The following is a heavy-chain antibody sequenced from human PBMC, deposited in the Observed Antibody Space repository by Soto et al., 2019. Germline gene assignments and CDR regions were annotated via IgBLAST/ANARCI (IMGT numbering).Heavy chain of an antibody. CDR1: GRSFSGYY. Sequence: QVQLQQWGAGLLKPSETLSLTCAVYGRSFSGYYWSWIRQPPGKGLEWIGEINHSGSTNYNPSLNSRYTQSADTPQNQSTPNLSSVTAADTAVYYCARAYCGNSGVCDYWGQGTLVTVSS. CDR3: ARAYCGNSGVCDY. J-gene: IGHJ4*02. CDR2: INHSGST. V-gene: IGHV4-34*01. D-gene: IGHD2-21*02.